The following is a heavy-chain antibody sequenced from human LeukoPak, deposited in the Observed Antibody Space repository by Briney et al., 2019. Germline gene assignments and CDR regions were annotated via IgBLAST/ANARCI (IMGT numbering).Heavy chain of an antibody. CDR1: GGSISSYY. Sequence: PSETLSLTCTVSGGSISSYYWSWIRQTPGKGLEWIGYIYYSGSTNYNPSLKSRVTISVDTSKNQFSLKLSSVTAADTAVYYCARQRDSSDARSLDYWGQGTLVTVSS. V-gene: IGHV4-59*08. D-gene: IGHD6-19*01. J-gene: IGHJ4*02. CDR2: IYYSGST. CDR3: ARQRDSSDARSLDY.